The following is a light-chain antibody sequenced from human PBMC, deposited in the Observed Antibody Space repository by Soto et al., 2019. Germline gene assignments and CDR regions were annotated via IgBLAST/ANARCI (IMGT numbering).Light chain of an antibody. CDR2: DAS. Sequence: DIQMTQSPSTLSASVGDRVTITCRASQSISCWLAWYQQKPGKAPKLLIYDASSLESGVPSRFSGSGSGTEFTLTISCLQPDDFATEYCQQYNSYSPTFGQGTKVEIK. J-gene: IGKJ1*01. CDR1: QSISCW. CDR3: QQYNSYSPT. V-gene: IGKV1-5*01.